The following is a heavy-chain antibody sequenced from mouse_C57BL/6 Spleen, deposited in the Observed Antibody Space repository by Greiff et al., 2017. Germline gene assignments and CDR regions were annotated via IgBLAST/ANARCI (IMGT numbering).Heavy chain of an antibody. J-gene: IGHJ2*01. CDR1: GYAFSSSW. CDR2: IYPGDGDT. V-gene: IGHV1-82*01. Sequence: VKLMESGPELVKPGASVKISCKASGYAFSSSWMNWVKQRPGKGLEWIGRIYPGDGDTNYNGKFKGKATLTADKSSSTAYMQLSSLTSEDSAVYFCAREWDVFDYWGQGTTLTVSS. D-gene: IGHD4-1*01. CDR3: AREWDVFDY.